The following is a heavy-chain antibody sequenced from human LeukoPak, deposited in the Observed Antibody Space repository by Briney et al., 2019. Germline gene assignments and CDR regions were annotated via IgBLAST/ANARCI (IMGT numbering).Heavy chain of an antibody. V-gene: IGHV3-30*18. CDR3: AKDTIGSDYRVNWFDP. CDR2: ISYDGSNK. D-gene: IGHD4-11*01. Sequence: GGSLRLSCAASGFTFSSYGMHWVRQAPGKGLEWVAVISYDGSNKYYAGSVKGRSTISRDNSKNTLYLQMNSLRAEDTAVYYCAKDTIGSDYRVNWFDPWGQGTLVTVSS. CDR1: GFTFSSYG. J-gene: IGHJ5*02.